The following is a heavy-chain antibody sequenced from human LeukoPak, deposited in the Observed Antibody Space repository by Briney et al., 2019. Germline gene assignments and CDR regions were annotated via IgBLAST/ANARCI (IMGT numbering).Heavy chain of an antibody. Sequence: GGSLRLSCAASGFTFSDYWMSWVRQAPGKGLEWVANIKQDGGEKYYVDSVKGRFTISRDNAKNSLYLQMSSLRAEDTAVYYCARGSGSSWFDYWGQGTLVTVSS. V-gene: IGHV3-7*01. D-gene: IGHD6-13*01. CDR1: GFTFSDYW. CDR2: IKQDGGEK. CDR3: ARGSGSSWFDY. J-gene: IGHJ4*02.